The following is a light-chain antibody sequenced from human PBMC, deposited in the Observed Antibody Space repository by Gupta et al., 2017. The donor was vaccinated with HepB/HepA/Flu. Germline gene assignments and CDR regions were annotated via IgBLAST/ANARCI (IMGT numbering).Light chain of an antibody. CDR1: QSVSSSY. CDR2: GAA. J-gene: IGKJ1*01. Sequence: EIVLTQSPGTLSLSPGERATLSCRASQSVSSSYLAWYQQKPGQAPRLLSYGAASRATGIPDRVSGRGSGTDFTRTISRMEAEDFAGEDCQQSGRSFGQGTKVEIK. CDR3: QQSGRS. V-gene: IGKV3-20*01.